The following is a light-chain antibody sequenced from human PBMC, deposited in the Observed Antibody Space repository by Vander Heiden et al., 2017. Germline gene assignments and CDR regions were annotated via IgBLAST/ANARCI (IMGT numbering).Light chain of an antibody. Sequence: EIVLTQSPGTLSLSPGERATLSCRASQSISSIYLAWYQQKPGQAPRLLIYAASIRATATPDRFSGSGSGTDFTLTISRLEPEDVAVYYCQHFYSSLYTFGPGTKLEIK. J-gene: IGKJ2*01. CDR2: AAS. V-gene: IGKV3-20*01. CDR1: QSISSIY. CDR3: QHFYSSLYT.